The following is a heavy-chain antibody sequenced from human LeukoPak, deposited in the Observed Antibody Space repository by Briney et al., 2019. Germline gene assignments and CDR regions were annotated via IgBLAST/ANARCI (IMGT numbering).Heavy chain of an antibody. CDR2: ISGSGGST. CDR1: GFTFSSYA. CDR3: AKTLRGPRGYSGYDYYGMDV. D-gene: IGHD5-12*01. J-gene: IGHJ6*02. Sequence: GGSLRLSCAASGFTFSSYAMSWVRQAPGKGLEWVSAISGSGGSTYYADSVKGRFTISRDNSKNPRYLQMNSLRAEDTAVYYCAKTLRGPRGYSGYDYYGMDVWGQGTTVTVSS. V-gene: IGHV3-23*01.